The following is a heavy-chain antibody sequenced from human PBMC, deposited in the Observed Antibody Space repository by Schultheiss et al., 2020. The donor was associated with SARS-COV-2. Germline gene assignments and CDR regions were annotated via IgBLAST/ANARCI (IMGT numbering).Heavy chain of an antibody. CDR1: GFTFGDYA. CDR2: IRSKAYGGTK. D-gene: IGHD3-10*01. Sequence: GGSLRLSCTASGFTFGDYAMSWVRQAPGKGLEWVGFIRSKAYGGTKENAASLKGRFTISRDDSKSIAYLQMNSLKTDDTAMYYCARDRTTDYYYGGYGMDVWGQGTTVTVSS. CDR3: ARDRTTDYYYGGYGMDV. V-gene: IGHV3-49*04. J-gene: IGHJ6*02.